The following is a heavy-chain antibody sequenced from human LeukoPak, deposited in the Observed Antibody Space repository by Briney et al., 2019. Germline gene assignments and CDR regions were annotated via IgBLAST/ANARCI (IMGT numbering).Heavy chain of an antibody. V-gene: IGHV4-34*01. CDR1: GGSFSGYY. Sequence: SETLSLTCAVYGGSFSGYYWSWIRQPPGKGLEWIGEINHSGSTNYNPSLKSRVTISVDTSKNQSSLKLSSVTAADTAVYYCASSGDTAMVTGDYYYYMDVWGKGTTVTVSS. J-gene: IGHJ6*03. CDR3: ASSGDTAMVTGDYYYYMDV. D-gene: IGHD5-18*01. CDR2: INHSGST.